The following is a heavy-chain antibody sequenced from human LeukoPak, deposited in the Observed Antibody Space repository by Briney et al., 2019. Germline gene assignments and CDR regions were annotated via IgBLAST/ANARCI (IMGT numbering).Heavy chain of an antibody. V-gene: IGHV4-4*02. D-gene: IGHD2-2*01. CDR3: ARDQRGRVVAPARFDYYYVLDV. CDR1: GGSISSNNW. CDR2: IDPSGGT. J-gene: IGHJ6*02. Sequence: KASETLSLTCAVSGGSISSNNWWSWVRQPPGKGLQWIGEIDPSGGTNYNPSLNSRVTMSVDKSKNHFSMQLTSVTAADTAVYFCARDQRGRVVAPARFDYYYVLDVWGQGTTVTVSS.